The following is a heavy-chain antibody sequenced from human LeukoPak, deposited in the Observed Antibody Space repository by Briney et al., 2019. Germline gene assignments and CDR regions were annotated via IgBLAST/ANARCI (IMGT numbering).Heavy chain of an antibody. J-gene: IGHJ6*04. D-gene: IGHD2-21*02. CDR1: GGSFSGYY. CDR3: ARVVVVTAISGYYYYYYGMDV. CDR2: INHSGST. Sequence: SETLSLTCAVYGGSFSGYYWSWIRQPPGKGLEWIGEINHSGSTNYNPSLKSRVTISVDKSKNQFSLKLSSVTAADTAVYYCARVVVVTAISGYYYYYYGMDVWGKGTTVTVSS. V-gene: IGHV4-34*01.